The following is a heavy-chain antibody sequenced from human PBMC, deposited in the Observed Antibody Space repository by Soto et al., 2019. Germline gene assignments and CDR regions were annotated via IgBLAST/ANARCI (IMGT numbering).Heavy chain of an antibody. D-gene: IGHD6-6*01. V-gene: IGHV3-21*01. CDR1: GFTFSSYS. CDR3: ARPIAAHYYYYYGMDV. J-gene: IGHJ6*02. CDR2: ISSSSSYI. Sequence: GGSLRLSCAASGFTFSSYSMNWVRQAPGKGLEWVSSISSSSSYIYYADSVKGRFTISRDNAKNSLYLQMNSLRAEDTAVYYCARPIAAHYYYYYGMDVWGQGTTVTVSS.